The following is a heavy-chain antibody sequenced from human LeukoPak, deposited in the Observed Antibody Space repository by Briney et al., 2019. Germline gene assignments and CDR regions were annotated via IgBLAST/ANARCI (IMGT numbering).Heavy chain of an antibody. CDR2: ISCNTGDP. J-gene: IGHJ4*02. Sequence: ASVKVSCKASGYTFTSYDINWVRQATGQGLEWMGWISCNTGDPAYAQGFTGRFVLSLDTSVRTTYLHLNNLKAEDTAVYYCVRQYCGENTCRYRTYFDYWGQGTLVTVSS. V-gene: IGHV7-4-1*02. CDR3: VRQYCGENTCRYRTYFDY. CDR1: GYTFTSYD. D-gene: IGHD2-21*01.